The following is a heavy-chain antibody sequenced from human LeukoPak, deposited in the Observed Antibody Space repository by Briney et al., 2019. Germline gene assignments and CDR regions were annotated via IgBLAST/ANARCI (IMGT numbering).Heavy chain of an antibody. CDR3: ARDRSGAPLGDY. D-gene: IGHD2-15*01. CDR2: IIPILGIA. CDR1: GGTXSSYA. J-gene: IGHJ4*02. Sequence: SVKVSCKASGGTXSSYAISWVRQAPGQGLEWMGRIIPILGIANYAQKFQGRVTITADKSTSTAYMELSSLRSEDTAVYYCARDRSGAPLGDYWGQGTLVTVSS. V-gene: IGHV1-69*04.